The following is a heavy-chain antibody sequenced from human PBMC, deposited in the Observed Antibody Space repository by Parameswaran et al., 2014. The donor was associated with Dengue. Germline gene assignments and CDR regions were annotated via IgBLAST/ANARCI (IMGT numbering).Heavy chain of an antibody. CDR2: ISAYNGNT. J-gene: IGHJ4*02. CDR3: ARDPLLAAAGIRYFDY. V-gene: IGHV1-18*01. Sequence: SWVRQAPGQGLEWMGWISAYNGNTNYAQKLQGRVTMTTDTSTSTAYMELRSLRSDDTAVYYCARDPLLAAAGIRYFDYWGQGTLVTVSS. D-gene: IGHD6-13*01.